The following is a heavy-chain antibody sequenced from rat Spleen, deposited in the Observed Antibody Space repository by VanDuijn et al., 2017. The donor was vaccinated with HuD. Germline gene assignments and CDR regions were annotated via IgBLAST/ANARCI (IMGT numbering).Heavy chain of an antibody. J-gene: IGHJ3*01. CDR2: ISTGGGIT. CDR1: GFNFNDYW. Sequence: EVKLVESGGGLVQPGRSLKLSCAASGFNFNDYWMGWVRQAPTKGLECVAYISTGGGITYYRDSVKGRFTISRDNAKSTLYLQMDSLRSEDTATYYCARHDGGYSGPFAYWGQGTLVTVSS. D-gene: IGHD1-11*01. V-gene: IGHV5-25*01. CDR3: ARHDGGYSGPFAY.